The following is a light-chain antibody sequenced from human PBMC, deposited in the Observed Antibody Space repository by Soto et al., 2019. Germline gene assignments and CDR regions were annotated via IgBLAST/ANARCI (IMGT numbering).Light chain of an antibody. Sequence: EIVLTQSPGTVSLSPGGRATLSCRASQSVSRRLAWYQHRPGQSPRLLISGASMRASGVPVRFSGSGSGTDFTLTISRLEPEDFAVYYCQHYGETPITFGLGTRLEIK. V-gene: IGKV3-20*01. CDR1: QSVSRR. CDR3: QHYGETPIT. CDR2: GAS. J-gene: IGKJ5*01.